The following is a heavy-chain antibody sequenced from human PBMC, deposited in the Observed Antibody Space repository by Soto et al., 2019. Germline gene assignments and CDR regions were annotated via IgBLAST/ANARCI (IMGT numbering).Heavy chain of an antibody. CDR3: PTDKGVPNPYDNIWYSVAFDF. J-gene: IGHJ4*02. D-gene: IGHD6-13*01. CDR2: IKSESGGGTT. Sequence: GGSLRLSCAASGFTFSNAWMSGVRQAPGKGLEWVGRIKSESGGGTTDYTAPVKGRFTISRDDSKNMVYLQMDSLKTEDTAVYYCPTDKGVPNPYDNIWYSVAFDFWGQGVLVTVSS. CDR1: GFTFSNAW. V-gene: IGHV3-15*05.